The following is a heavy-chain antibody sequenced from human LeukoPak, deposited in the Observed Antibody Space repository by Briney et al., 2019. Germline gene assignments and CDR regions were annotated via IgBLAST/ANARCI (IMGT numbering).Heavy chain of an antibody. V-gene: IGHV4-39*01. CDR2: IYYSGST. J-gene: IGHJ4*02. CDR3: ARHERRAVESFDY. CDR1: AGSISSSSYY. Sequence: PSETLSLTCSVSAGSISSSSYYWGWIRQAPGKGLEWIGSIYYSGSTYYNPSLKSRVTLSVDTSRNQFSLKLSSVTAADTAVYYCARHERRAVESFDYWGQGTLVTVSS. D-gene: IGHD6-19*01.